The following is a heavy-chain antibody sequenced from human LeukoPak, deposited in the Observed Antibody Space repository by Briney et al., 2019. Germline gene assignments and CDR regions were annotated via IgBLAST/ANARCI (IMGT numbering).Heavy chain of an antibody. Sequence: PGGSLRLSCAASGFSIRSNYMSWVRQAPGKGLEWVSIVYASGNTYYSDSVKGRFTISRDNSKNTLYLQMNSLRAEDTAVYYCAKDGAAFDIWGQGTMVTVSS. J-gene: IGHJ3*02. D-gene: IGHD4/OR15-4a*01. V-gene: IGHV3-53*01. CDR2: VYASGNT. CDR3: AKDGAAFDI. CDR1: GFSIRSNY.